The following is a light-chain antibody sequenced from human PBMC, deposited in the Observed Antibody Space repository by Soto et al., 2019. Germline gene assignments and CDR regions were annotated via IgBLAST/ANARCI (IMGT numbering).Light chain of an antibody. V-gene: IGKV1-5*03. Sequence: DIQMTQSPSTLSASVVDRVTITCRASQSISSWLAWYQQKPGKAPKLLIYKASSLESGVPSRCSGSGSGTEFTLTISSLQSEDFAVYYCQQYNNWPPLTFGGGTKVDI. J-gene: IGKJ4*01. CDR3: QQYNNWPPLT. CDR1: QSISSW. CDR2: KAS.